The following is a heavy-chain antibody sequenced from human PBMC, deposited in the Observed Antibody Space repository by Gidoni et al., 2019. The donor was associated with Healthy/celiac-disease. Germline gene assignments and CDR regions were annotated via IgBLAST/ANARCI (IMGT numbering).Heavy chain of an antibody. CDR3: ARDIKDGRQNWFDP. CDR1: AGSISSGDYY. CDR2: IYYSGST. J-gene: IGHJ5*02. Sequence: QVQLQESGPGLVKPSQTLSLTSTVSAGSISSGDYYWSWIRQPPGKGLEWIGYIYYSGSTYYNPSLKSRVTISVDTSKNQFSLKLSSVTAADTAVYYCARDIKDGRQNWFDPWGQGTLVTVSS. V-gene: IGHV4-30-4*01.